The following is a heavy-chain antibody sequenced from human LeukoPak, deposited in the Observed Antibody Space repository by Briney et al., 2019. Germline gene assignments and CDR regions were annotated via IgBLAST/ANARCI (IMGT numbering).Heavy chain of an antibody. D-gene: IGHD3-3*01. J-gene: IGHJ6*03. CDR2: ISGSGGST. V-gene: IGHV3-23*01. CDR1: GFTFSSYS. Sequence: GGSLRLSCAASGFTFSSYSMNWVRQAPGKGLEWVSAISGSGGSTYYADSVKGRFTISRDNSKNTLYLQMNSLRAEDTAVYYCAKDVGFWSGYSPDDYYYYMDVWGKGTTVTVSS. CDR3: AKDVGFWSGYSPDDYYYYMDV.